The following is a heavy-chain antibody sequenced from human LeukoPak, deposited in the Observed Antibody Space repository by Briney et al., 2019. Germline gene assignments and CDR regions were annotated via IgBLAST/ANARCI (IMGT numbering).Heavy chain of an antibody. J-gene: IGHJ5*02. D-gene: IGHD4-23*01. Sequence: SETLSLTCAVYGGSFSGYYWSWIRQPPGKGLEWIGEINHSGSTNYNPSLKSRVTISVDTSKNQFSLKLSSVTASDTAVYYCARGRQSWGGKGKFTCFAPWGQEPWSPSPQ. CDR2: INHSGST. CDR1: GGSFSGYY. V-gene: IGHV4-34*01. CDR3: ARGRQSWGGKGKFTCFAP.